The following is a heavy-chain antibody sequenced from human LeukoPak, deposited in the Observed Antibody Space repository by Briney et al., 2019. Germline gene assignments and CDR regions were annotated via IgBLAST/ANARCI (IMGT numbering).Heavy chain of an antibody. J-gene: IGHJ4*02. Sequence: GGSLRLSCAASGFIFSNYALHWVRQAPGKGLEWVSALTSGGDTSYADSVKGRFAISRDTSKHTLYLQMSSLRAEDTAVYYCAKGGTGTNMLFDYWGQGTLVTVSS. CDR3: AKGGTGTNMLFDY. CDR1: GFIFSNYA. D-gene: IGHD1-1*01. V-gene: IGHV3-23*01. CDR2: LTSGGDT.